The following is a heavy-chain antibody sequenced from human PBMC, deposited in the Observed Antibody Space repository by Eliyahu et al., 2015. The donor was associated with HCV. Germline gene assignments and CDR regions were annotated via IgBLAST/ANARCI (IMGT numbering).Heavy chain of an antibody. CDR1: GFXFSSYA. J-gene: IGHJ3*02. V-gene: IGHV3-23*01. CDR3: ATMGGWLVPDAFDI. D-gene: IGHD6-19*01. Sequence: EVQLLESGGGLVQPGGSLRLSCAAXGFXFSSYAMSWVRQXPGKGLEWVXAISGSGGSTYYADSVKGRFTISRDNSKNTLYLQMNSLRAEDTAVYYCATMGGWLVPDAFDIWGQGTMVTVSS. CDR2: ISGSGGST.